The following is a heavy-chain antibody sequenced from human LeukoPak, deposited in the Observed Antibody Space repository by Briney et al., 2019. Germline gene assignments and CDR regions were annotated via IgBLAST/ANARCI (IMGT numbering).Heavy chain of an antibody. Sequence: GGSLRLSCAASRFSFSNSWMHWVRQAPGKGLVWVSCISFDGSDATYADSVKGRFTTSRDNAKNSLYLQMNSLRAEDTAVYYCARDKGGYCSSTSCYSDYYYYYYMDVWGKGTTVTVSS. CDR3: ARDKGGYCSSTSCYSDYYYYYYMDV. D-gene: IGHD2-2*02. CDR2: ISFDGSDA. CDR1: RFSFSNSW. V-gene: IGHV3-74*01. J-gene: IGHJ6*03.